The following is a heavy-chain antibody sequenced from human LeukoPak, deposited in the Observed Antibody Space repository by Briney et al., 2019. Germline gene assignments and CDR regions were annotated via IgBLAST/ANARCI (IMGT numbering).Heavy chain of an antibody. V-gene: IGHV3-11*01. CDR3: ARDPVRYYDSSGPG. CDR1: GFTFSDYY. Sequence: TGGSLRLSCAASGFTFSDYYMSWIRQAPGKGLEWVSYISSSGSTIYYADSVKGRFTISRDNAKNSLYLQMNSLRAEDTAVYYCARDPVRYYDSSGPGRGQGTLVTVSS. D-gene: IGHD3-22*01. J-gene: IGHJ4*02. CDR2: ISSSGSTI.